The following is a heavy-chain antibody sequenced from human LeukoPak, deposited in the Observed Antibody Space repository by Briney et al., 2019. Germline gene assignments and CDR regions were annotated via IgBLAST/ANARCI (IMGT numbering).Heavy chain of an antibody. CDR1: GGSISSSSYY. D-gene: IGHD6-19*01. Sequence: SETLSLTCTVSGGSISSSSYYWGWIRQPPGKGLEWIGSIYYSGSTYYNPSLKSRVTISVDTSKNQFSLKLSSVTAADTAVYHCARHDSSGWYRWYYYYGMDVWGQGTTVTVSS. CDR3: ARHDSSGWYRWYYYYGMDV. V-gene: IGHV4-39*01. CDR2: IYYSGST. J-gene: IGHJ6*02.